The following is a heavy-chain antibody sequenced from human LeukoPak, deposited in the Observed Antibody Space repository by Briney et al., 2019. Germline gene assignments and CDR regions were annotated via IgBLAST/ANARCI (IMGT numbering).Heavy chain of an antibody. Sequence: GGSLRLSCAASGFTFSDYYMSWIRQAPGEGLEWVSYISSSSSYTNYADSVKGRFTISRDNAKNSLYLQMNSLRAEDTAVYYCARHTVVTPYYFAYWGQGTLVTVSS. CDR2: ISSSSSYT. V-gene: IGHV3-11*03. J-gene: IGHJ4*02. CDR1: GFTFSDYY. D-gene: IGHD4-23*01. CDR3: ARHTVVTPYYFAY.